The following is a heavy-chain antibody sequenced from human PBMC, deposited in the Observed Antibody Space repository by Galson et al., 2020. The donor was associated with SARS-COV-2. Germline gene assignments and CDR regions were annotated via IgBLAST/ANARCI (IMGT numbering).Heavy chain of an antibody. D-gene: IGHD2-15*01. CDR1: GGSISSGGYS. CDR3: ARAVYCSGGSCSGDDAFDI. J-gene: IGHJ3*02. V-gene: IGHV4-30-2*01. CDR2: IYHSGST. Sequence: SETLSLTCAVSGGSISSGGYSWSWIRQTTGQGLEWIGYIYHSGSTYYNPSLKSRVTISVDRSKNQFSLKLSSVTAADTAVYYCARAVYCSGGSCSGDDAFDIWGQGTMVTVSS.